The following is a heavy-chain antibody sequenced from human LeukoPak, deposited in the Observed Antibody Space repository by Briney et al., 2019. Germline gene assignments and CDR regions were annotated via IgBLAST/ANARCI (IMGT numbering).Heavy chain of an antibody. J-gene: IGHJ4*02. CDR3: TRDRGYDYFFDY. D-gene: IGHD5-12*01. CDR1: GYTVTGYY. Sequence: ASVKVSCKASGYTVTGYYMHWVRQAPGQGLEWMGRINPNSGGTNYAQKFQGRVTMTRDTSISTAYMELSRLRSDDTAVYYCTRDRGYDYFFDYWGQGTLVTVSS. CDR2: INPNSGGT. V-gene: IGHV1-2*06.